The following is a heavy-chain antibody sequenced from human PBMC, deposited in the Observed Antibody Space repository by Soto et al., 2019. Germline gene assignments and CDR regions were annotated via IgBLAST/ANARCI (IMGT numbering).Heavy chain of an antibody. CDR2: ISGSGGST. CDR3: AKNDQARTYYYDSSGYYPGDYFDY. CDR1: GFTFSSYA. J-gene: IGHJ4*02. D-gene: IGHD3-22*01. Sequence: EVQLLESGGGLVQPGGSLRLSCAASGFTFSSYAMSWVRQAPGKGLEWVSAISGSGGSTYYADSVKGRFTISRDNSKNTLYLQMNSRRAEDTAVYYCAKNDQARTYYYDSSGYYPGDYFDYWGQGTLVTVSS. V-gene: IGHV3-23*01.